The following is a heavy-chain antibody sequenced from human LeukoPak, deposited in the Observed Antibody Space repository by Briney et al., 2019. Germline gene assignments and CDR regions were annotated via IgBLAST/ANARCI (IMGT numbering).Heavy chain of an antibody. CDR3: ARDLEFYCSSTSCRAFDI. CDR1: GGSISSGDYY. Sequence: PSETLSLTCTVSGGSISSGDYYWSWIRQPPGKGLEWIGYIYYSGSTYYNPSLKSRVTISVDTSKNQFSLKLSSVTAADTAVYYCARDLEFYCSSTSCRAFDIWGQGTIVTVSS. D-gene: IGHD2-2*01. V-gene: IGHV4-30-4*01. CDR2: IYYSGST. J-gene: IGHJ3*02.